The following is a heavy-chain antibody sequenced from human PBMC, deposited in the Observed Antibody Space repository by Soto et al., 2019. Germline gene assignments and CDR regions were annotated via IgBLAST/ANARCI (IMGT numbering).Heavy chain of an antibody. J-gene: IGHJ6*02. D-gene: IGHD6-19*01. Sequence: SESLSRSFAVCGGSFSGYDWGWLGEPAGRGVGWIGESNGSGAGSYNRALKSRVTISVDTSKNQFALKLSSGTAADRAVYYCARGKQWLVRHGGMDVWGQGTTVT. CDR1: GGSFSGYD. CDR2: SNGSGAG. CDR3: ARGKQWLVRHGGMDV. V-gene: IGHV4-34*01.